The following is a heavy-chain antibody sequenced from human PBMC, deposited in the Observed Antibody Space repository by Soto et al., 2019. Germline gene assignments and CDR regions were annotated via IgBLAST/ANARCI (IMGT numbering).Heavy chain of an antibody. CDR2: IWYDGSNK. Sequence: PGGSLRLSCAASGFTFSIYGMHWVRQAPGKGLEWVAVIWYDGSNKYYADSVKGRFTISRDNSKNTLYLQMNSLRAEDTAVYYCATITGREFDYWGQGTLVTVSS. CDR1: GFTFSIYG. V-gene: IGHV3-33*01. J-gene: IGHJ4*02. CDR3: ATITGREFDY. D-gene: IGHD3-10*01.